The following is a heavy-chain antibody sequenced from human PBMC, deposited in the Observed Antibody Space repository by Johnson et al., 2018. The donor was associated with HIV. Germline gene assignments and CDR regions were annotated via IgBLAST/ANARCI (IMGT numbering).Heavy chain of an antibody. J-gene: IGHJ3*01. CDR3: TTDPWWNGYHAFDV. CDR1: GFTFRTYG. CDR2: ISFDGSNK. D-gene: IGHD1-1*01. V-gene: IGHV3-30*03. Sequence: QVQLVESGGGVVQPGRSLRLSCAASGFTFRTYGMHWVRQAPGKGLEWVAVISFDGSNKYYADYVKGLFTISRDNSNNTLYLQMNSLRAEDTAVYYCTTDPWWNGYHAFDVWGQGTMVTVSS.